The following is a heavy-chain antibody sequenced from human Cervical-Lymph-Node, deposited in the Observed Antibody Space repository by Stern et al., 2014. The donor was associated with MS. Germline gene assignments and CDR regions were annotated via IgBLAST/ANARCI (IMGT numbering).Heavy chain of an antibody. D-gene: IGHD3-9*01. Sequence: EDQLVESGGGLVQPGGSLRLSCAVSGFTFSSYWMSWVRQGPGKGLEWVANIKKDGTEKYYVDSVKGRFTISRNNAKNSLYLQMTSLRAEDTAVYYCAREGTELRYFDWLFDHWGKGALVTVSS. J-gene: IGHJ4*02. CDR1: GFTFSSYW. V-gene: IGHV3-7*01. CDR3: AREGTELRYFDWLFDH. CDR2: IKKDGTEK.